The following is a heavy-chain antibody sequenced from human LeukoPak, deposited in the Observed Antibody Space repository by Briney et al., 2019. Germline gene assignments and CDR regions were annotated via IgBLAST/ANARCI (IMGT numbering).Heavy chain of an antibody. J-gene: IGHJ4*02. CDR2: INHSGST. CDR1: GGSFSGYY. D-gene: IGHD6-19*01. CDR3: ARGRWLVFDY. V-gene: IGHV4-34*01. Sequence: PSETLSLTCAVYGGSFSGYYWSWIRQPPGKGLEWIGEINHSGSTNYNPSLKSRVTISVDTSKNQFSLKLSSVTAADTAVYYCARGRWLVFDYWGQGTLVTVSS.